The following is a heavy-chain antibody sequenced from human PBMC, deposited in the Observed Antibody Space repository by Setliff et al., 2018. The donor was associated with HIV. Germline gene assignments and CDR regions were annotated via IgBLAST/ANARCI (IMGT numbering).Heavy chain of an antibody. V-gene: IGHV1-69*05. CDR3: ARHPHYYDSSGYPYSYYFDY. J-gene: IGHJ4*02. CDR1: GGTFSSYG. Sequence: SVKVSCKASGGTFSSYGISWVRQAPGQGLEWVGGIIPTFGTVNYAQKFQGRVTITTDESTSTAYMELSSLRSEDTAVYYCARHPHYYDSSGYPYSYYFDYWGQGTLVTVS. D-gene: IGHD3-22*01. CDR2: IIPTFGTV.